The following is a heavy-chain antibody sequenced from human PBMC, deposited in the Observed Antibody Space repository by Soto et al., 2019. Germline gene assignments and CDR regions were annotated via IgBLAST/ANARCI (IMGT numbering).Heavy chain of an antibody. J-gene: IGHJ3*02. Sequence: SETLSLTCTVSGGSISSSSYYWGWIRQPPGKGLEWIGSIYYSGTTYYNPSLKSRVTISVDTSKNQFSLKLSSVTAADTAVYYCARLNWEFEYDAFDIWGQGTMVTVSS. V-gene: IGHV4-39*01. D-gene: IGHD1-26*01. CDR3: ARLNWEFEYDAFDI. CDR2: IYYSGTT. CDR1: GGSISSSSYY.